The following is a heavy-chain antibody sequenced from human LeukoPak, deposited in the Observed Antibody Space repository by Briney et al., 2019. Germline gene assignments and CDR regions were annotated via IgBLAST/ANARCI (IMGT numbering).Heavy chain of an antibody. CDR3: ARHGMPYDILTGFDY. V-gene: IGHV4-39*01. D-gene: IGHD3-9*01. Sequence: SETLSLTCTVSGGSISSSSYYWGWIRQPPGKGLEWIGSIYYSGSTYYNPSLKSRVTISVDTSKNQFSLKLSSVTAADTAVYYCARHGMPYDILTGFDYWGQGTLVTVSS. CDR1: GGSISSSSYY. CDR2: IYYSGST. J-gene: IGHJ4*02.